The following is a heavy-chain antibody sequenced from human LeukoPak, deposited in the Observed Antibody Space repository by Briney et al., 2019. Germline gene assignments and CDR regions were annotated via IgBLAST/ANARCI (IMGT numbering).Heavy chain of an antibody. CDR1: GGSSSGYY. D-gene: IGHD2-2*01. Sequence: SETLSLTCAVYGGSSSGYYWSWIRQPPGKGLEWIGEINHSGSTNYNPSLKSRVTISVDTSKNQFSLKLSSVTAADTAVYYCARGAVVPAAGFDPWGQGTLVTVSS. V-gene: IGHV4-34*01. CDR2: INHSGST. CDR3: ARGAVVPAAGFDP. J-gene: IGHJ5*02.